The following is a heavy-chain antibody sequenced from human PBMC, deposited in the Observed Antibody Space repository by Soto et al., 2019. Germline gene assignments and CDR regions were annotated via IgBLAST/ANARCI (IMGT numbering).Heavy chain of an antibody. CDR2: ISAYNGNT. CDR3: ARDMEDSSGFLPDS. Sequence: XSVKVSCKASVYTFTSYGISWVRQAPGQGLEWMGWISAYNGNTNYAQKLQGRVTMTTDASTSTAYMELRSLRSDDTAVYYCARDMEDSSGFLPDSWGQGTLVTVSS. D-gene: IGHD3-22*01. V-gene: IGHV1-18*04. CDR1: VYTFTSYG. J-gene: IGHJ5*01.